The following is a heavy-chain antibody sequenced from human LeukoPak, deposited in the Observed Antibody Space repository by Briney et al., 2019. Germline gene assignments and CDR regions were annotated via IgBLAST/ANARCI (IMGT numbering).Heavy chain of an antibody. Sequence: SVKVSCKASGGTFSSYAISWVRQAPGQGLEWMGGIIPIFGTANYAQKFQGRVTITADKSTSTAYMELSSLRSEDTAVYYCARDWSVPAATYYYYGMDVWGKGTTDTVSS. CDR3: ARDWSVPAATYYYYGMDV. J-gene: IGHJ6*04. V-gene: IGHV1-69*06. CDR2: IIPIFGTA. D-gene: IGHD2-2*01. CDR1: GGTFSSYA.